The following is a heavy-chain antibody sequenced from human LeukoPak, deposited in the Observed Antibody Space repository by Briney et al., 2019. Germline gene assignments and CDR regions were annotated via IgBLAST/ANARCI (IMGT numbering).Heavy chain of an antibody. V-gene: IGHV4-59*01. Sequence: PSETLSLTCTVSGRSISSYYWSWIRQPPGKGLEWIGYIYYSGSTNYNPSLKSRVTISVATPKTQFSLKLSSVTAADTAVYYCARSIAARRYNWFDPWGQGTLVTVSS. CDR2: IYYSGST. CDR3: ARSIAARRYNWFDP. J-gene: IGHJ5*02. CDR1: GRSISSYY. D-gene: IGHD6-6*01.